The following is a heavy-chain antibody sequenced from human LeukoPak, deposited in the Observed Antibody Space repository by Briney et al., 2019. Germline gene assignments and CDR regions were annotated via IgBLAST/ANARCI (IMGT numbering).Heavy chain of an antibody. V-gene: IGHV3-48*02. D-gene: IGHD3-10*01. Sequence: GGSLRLSCAASGFTFSSYSMNWVRQAPGKGLEWVSYISSSSSTIYYADSVKGRFTISRDNAKNSLYLQMNSLRDEDTAVYYCARDYYYYGSGSYVPFDYWGQGTLVTVSS. J-gene: IGHJ4*02. CDR3: ARDYYYYGSGSYVPFDY. CDR1: GFTFSSYS. CDR2: ISSSSSTI.